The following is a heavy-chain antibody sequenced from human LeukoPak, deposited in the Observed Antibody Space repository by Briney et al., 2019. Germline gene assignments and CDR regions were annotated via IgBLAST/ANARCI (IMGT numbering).Heavy chain of an antibody. CDR3: AKDLYSYGPGRTDY. CDR1: GFTVSSNY. D-gene: IGHD5-18*01. Sequence: QAGGSLRLSCAASGFTVSSNYMSWVRQAPGKGLEWVSVIYSGGSTYYADSVKGRFTISRDNSKNTLYLQMNSLRAEDTAVYYCAKDLYSYGPGRTDYWGQGTLVTVSS. V-gene: IGHV3-53*01. J-gene: IGHJ4*02. CDR2: IYSGGST.